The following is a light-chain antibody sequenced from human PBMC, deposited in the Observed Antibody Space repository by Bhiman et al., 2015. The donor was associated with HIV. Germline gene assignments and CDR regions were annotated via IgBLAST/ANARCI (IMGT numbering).Light chain of an antibody. V-gene: IGLV2-14*01. Sequence: QSALTQPASVSGSPGQSITISCTGTSSDVGDYNYVSWYQQHPGKAPKVMIYDVSKRPPGVSNRFSGSKSANTASLTISGLQAEDEADYYCSSYASSSTLVFGGGTQLTVL. CDR1: SSDVGDYNY. CDR2: DVS. CDR3: SSYASSSTLV. J-gene: IGLJ2*01.